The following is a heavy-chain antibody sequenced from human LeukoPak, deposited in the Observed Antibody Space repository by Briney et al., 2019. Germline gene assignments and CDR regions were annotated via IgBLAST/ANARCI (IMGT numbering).Heavy chain of an antibody. V-gene: IGHV4-38-2*02. CDR3: ARMGVSYYYDSTTYYPIAFDV. J-gene: IGHJ3*01. CDR2: LFHRGGI. D-gene: IGHD3-22*01. CDR1: GYSIIGGYY. Sequence: SETPSLTCTVSGYSIIGGYYLGLVPGSPQKGLEWISTLFHRGGIYYNPSLKSRVTLSVDTSKNQFSLKLNSVSAADTADYYCARMGVSYYYDSTTYYPIAFDVWGQGTMVTVSS.